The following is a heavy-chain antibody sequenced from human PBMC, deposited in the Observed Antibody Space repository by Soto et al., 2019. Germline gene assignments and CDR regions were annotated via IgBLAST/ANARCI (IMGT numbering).Heavy chain of an antibody. CDR1: GYTFTSYG. V-gene: IGHV1-18*01. CDR2: ISAYNGNT. Sequence: ASLKVSCKASGYTFTSYGISWVRQAPGQGLEWMGWISAYNGNTNYAQKLQGRVTMTTDTSTSTAYMELRSLRSDDTAVYYCARDRGILSVTAFWFDPWGQGTLVTVSS. CDR3: ARDRGILSVTAFWFDP. J-gene: IGHJ5*02. D-gene: IGHD2-21*02.